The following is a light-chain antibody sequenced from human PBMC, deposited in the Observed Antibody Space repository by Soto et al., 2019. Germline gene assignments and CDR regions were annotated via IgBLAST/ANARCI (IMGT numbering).Light chain of an antibody. J-gene: IGLJ1*01. Sequence: QSVLTQPPSVSGAAVQRVTISCTGSSSNIGAGYDVHWYLQLPGTAPKLIIYGNTNRPSGVPDRFSGSKSGSSASLAITGLQAEDEADYYCQSHDSSLHASVFGTGTKVTVL. CDR3: QSHDSSLHASV. CDR1: SSNIGAGYD. CDR2: GNT. V-gene: IGLV1-40*01.